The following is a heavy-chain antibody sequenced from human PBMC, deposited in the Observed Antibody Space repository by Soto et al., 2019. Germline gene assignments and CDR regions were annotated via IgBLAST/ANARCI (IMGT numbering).Heavy chain of an antibody. Sequence: EVQLLESGGGVVQPGGCLRLSCAASGFTFSNYAMAWVRQGPGKGLEWVSAIRGSGANTYYADSVKGRFTISRDNLKNTLYLQMNSLRAEDTAVYYCAKEEGDYGDALDFWGQGTLVTVSS. D-gene: IGHD4-17*01. CDR1: GFTFSNYA. CDR3: AKEEGDYGDALDF. J-gene: IGHJ4*02. CDR2: IRGSGANT. V-gene: IGHV3-23*01.